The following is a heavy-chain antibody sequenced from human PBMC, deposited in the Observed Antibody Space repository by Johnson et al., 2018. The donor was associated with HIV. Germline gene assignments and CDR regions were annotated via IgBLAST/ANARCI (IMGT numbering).Heavy chain of an antibody. CDR2: INWNGGST. D-gene: IGHD3-10*01. CDR1: GFTFDDYG. J-gene: IGHJ3*02. Sequence: VQLVESGGGVVRPGGSLRLSCAASGFTFDDYGMSWVRQAPGKGLEWVSGINWNGGSTGYADSVKGRFTISRDNAKNSLYLQMNSPRAEDTAVYYCARALPWCYGSGSYPDAFDIWGQGTMVTVSS. V-gene: IGHV3-20*04. CDR3: ARALPWCYGSGSYPDAFDI.